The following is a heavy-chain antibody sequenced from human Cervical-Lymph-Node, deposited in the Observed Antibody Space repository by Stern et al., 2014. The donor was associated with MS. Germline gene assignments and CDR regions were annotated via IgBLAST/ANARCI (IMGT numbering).Heavy chain of an antibody. CDR2: ISYDGVYP. V-gene: IGHV3-30*09. CDR1: GFTFRSYG. Sequence: VQLLESGGGVVQPGRSLRLSCATSGFTFRSYGMHWVRQAPGKGLEWVAVISYDGVYPYYGDSVKGRFAISRDNSKNTLFLQMNSLRGEDTAVYYCARERTYDFWSGQFGLWGQGNLVTVSS. CDR3: ARERTYDFWSGQFGL. J-gene: IGHJ4*02. D-gene: IGHD3-3*01.